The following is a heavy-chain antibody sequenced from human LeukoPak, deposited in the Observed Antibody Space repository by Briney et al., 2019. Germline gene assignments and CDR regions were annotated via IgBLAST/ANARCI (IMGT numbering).Heavy chain of an antibody. CDR3: ARDGVVVVAATRGYNWFDP. CDR1: GYTFTGYY. CDR2: INPNSGGT. J-gene: IGHJ5*02. V-gene: IGHV1-2*02. Sequence: ASVKVSCKASGYTFTGYYMHWVRQAPGQGLEWMGWINPNSGGTNYAQKFQGRVTMTRDTSISTAYMELSRLRSDDTAVYYCARDGVVVVAATRGYNWFDPWGRGTLVTVSS. D-gene: IGHD2-15*01.